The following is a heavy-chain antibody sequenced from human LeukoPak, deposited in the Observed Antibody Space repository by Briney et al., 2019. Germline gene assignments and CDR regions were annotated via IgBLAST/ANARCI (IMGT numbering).Heavy chain of an antibody. CDR2: IYYSGST. J-gene: IGHJ4*01. D-gene: IGHD2-21*01. CDR3: ASFLWVISFDY. CDR1: GDSISSNNYY. V-gene: IGHV4-39*01. Sequence: PSETLSLTCTVSGDSISSNNYYWGWIRQPPGKGLEWIGSIYYSGSTYYNPSLKSRVTISVDTSKNQFSLKLSSVTAADTAVYYCASFLWVISFDYWGQGTLVTVSS.